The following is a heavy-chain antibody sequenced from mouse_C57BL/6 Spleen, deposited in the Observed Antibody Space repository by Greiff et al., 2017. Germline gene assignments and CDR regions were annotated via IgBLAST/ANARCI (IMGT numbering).Heavy chain of an antibody. D-gene: IGHD1-1*01. J-gene: IGHJ3*01. CDR1: GYTFTSYW. CDR2: IDPSESET. CDR3: AREGGKLRGFAY. V-gene: IGHV1-52*01. Sequence: QVQLQQPGAELVRPGSSVKLSCKASGYTFTSYWMHWVKQRPIQGLEWIGNIDPSESETHYNQKFKDKATLTVDKSSSTAYMQLSSLTSEDSAVYYCAREGGKLRGFAYWGQGTLVTVSA.